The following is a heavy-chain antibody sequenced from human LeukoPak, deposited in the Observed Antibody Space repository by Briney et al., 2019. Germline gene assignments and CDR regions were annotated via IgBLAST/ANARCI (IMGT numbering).Heavy chain of an antibody. CDR3: ARGRSHRYYYGSGSYLVGY. CDR1: GYTFTSYD. D-gene: IGHD3-10*01. J-gene: IGHJ4*02. CDR2: MNPNSGNT. Sequence: ASVKVSCKASGYTFTSYDINWVRQATGQGLEWMGWMNPNSGNTGYAQKFQGRVTMTRNTFISTAYMELSSLRSEDTAVYYCARGRSHRYYYGSGSYLVGYWGQGTLVTVSS. V-gene: IGHV1-8*01.